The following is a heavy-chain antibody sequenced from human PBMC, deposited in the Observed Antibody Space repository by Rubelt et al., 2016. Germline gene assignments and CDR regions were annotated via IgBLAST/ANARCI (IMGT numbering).Heavy chain of an antibody. V-gene: IGHV4-34*01. CDR2: INHSGST. Sequence: QVQLQQWGAGLLKPSETLSLTCAVYGGSFSGYYWSWIRQPPGKGLEWIGEINHSGSTNYNPSPKSRVPISVDTSKNHVPLKLTRRTAADTAVYYCARPQYAWVSTIDYWGQGTLVTVSS. D-gene: IGHD2-8*01. CDR3: ARPQYAWVSTIDY. CDR1: GGSFSGYY. J-gene: IGHJ4*02.